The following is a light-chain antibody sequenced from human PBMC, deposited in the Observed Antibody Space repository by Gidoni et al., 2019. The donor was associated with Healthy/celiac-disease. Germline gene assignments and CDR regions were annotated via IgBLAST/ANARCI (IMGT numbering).Light chain of an antibody. CDR1: SSDVGGYNY. CDR3: SSYTSSSTLGVV. CDR2: EVS. J-gene: IGLJ2*01. Sequence: QSALTHPASVSGSPGQSITISCTGTSSDVGGYNYVSWYQQHPGKAPKLMIYEVSNRPSGVSNRFSGSKSGNTASLTISGLQAEDEADYYCSSYTSSSTLGVVFGGGTKLTVL. V-gene: IGLV2-14*01.